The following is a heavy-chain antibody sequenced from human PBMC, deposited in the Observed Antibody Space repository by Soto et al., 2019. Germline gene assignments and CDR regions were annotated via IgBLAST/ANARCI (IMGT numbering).Heavy chain of an antibody. CDR1: GFTFSNAW. V-gene: IGHV3-15*01. D-gene: IGHD2-21*01. J-gene: IGHJ4*02. CDR2: IKSKTDGGTT. Sequence: EVQLVESGGGLVKPGGSLRLSCAASGFTFSNAWMSWVRQAPGKGLEWVGRIKSKTDGGTTDYAAPVKGRFTISRDDSKNTLYLQMNSLKTEDTAGYYCTPGLDVVVGPDDYWGQGTLVTVSS. CDR3: TPGLDVVVGPDDY.